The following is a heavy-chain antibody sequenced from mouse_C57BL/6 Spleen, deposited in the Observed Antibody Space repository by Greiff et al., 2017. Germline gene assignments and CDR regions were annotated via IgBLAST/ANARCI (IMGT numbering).Heavy chain of an antibody. V-gene: IGHV1-80*01. CDR3: ASLGGVVGFDY. CDR1: GYAFSSYW. CDR2: IYPGDGDT. D-gene: IGHD1-1*01. J-gene: IGHJ2*01. Sequence: VKLQESGAELVKPGASVKISCKASGYAFSSYWMNWVKQRPGKGLEWIGQIYPGDGDTNYNGKFKGKATLTADKSSSTAYMQLSSLTSEDSAVYFCASLGGVVGFDYWGQGTTHTVSS.